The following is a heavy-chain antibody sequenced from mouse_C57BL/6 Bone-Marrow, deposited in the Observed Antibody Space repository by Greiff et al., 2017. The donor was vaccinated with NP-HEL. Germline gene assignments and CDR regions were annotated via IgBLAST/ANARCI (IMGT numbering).Heavy chain of an antibody. Sequence: QVQLKESGAELVRPGTSVKVSCKASGYAFTNYLIEWVKQRPGQGLEWIGVINPGSGGTNYNEKFKGKATLTSDKSSSTAYMQLSSLTSEDSAVYVCARSGLWYFDVWGTGTTVTVSS. D-gene: IGHD3-1*01. V-gene: IGHV1-54*01. CDR1: GYAFTNYL. CDR3: ARSGLWYFDV. J-gene: IGHJ1*03. CDR2: INPGSGGT.